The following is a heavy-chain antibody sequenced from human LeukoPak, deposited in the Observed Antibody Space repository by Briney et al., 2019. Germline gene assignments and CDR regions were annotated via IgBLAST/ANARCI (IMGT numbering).Heavy chain of an antibody. J-gene: IGHJ4*02. V-gene: IGHV4-59*04. CDR2: ISHSGNT. CDR1: GGAVNSYY. Sequence: PSETLSLTCTVSGGAVNSYYWSWIRQTPGKGLEWIGYISHSGNTYYNASLKSQVSISIDTSKNQFSLRLTSVTAADTAVYYCARQTGSGLFILPGGQGTLVTVSS. D-gene: IGHD3/OR15-3a*01. CDR3: ARQTGSGLFILP.